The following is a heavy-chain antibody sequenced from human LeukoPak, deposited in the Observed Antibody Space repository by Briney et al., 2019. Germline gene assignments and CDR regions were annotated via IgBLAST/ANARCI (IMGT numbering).Heavy chain of an antibody. Sequence: PGESLRLSCAASGFTFSSYPTHWVRQAPGKGREWVAVIGHDGINKFYTDSVKGRFTISRDDSKNTLYLHMDSLRPEDTALYHCARDFLRGAPHYFDQWGQRTLVTVS. J-gene: IGHJ4*02. CDR1: GFTFSSYP. D-gene: IGHD3-10*01. V-gene: IGHV3-30*14. CDR2: IGHDGINK. CDR3: ARDFLRGAPHYFDQ.